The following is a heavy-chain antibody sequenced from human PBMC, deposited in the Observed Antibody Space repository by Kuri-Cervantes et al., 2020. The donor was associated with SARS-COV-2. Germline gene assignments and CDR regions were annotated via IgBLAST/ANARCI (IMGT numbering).Heavy chain of an antibody. Sequence: GESLKISCAASGFTFSSYAMSWVRQAPGKGLEWVSCIKGGSGTTYYAASVKGRFTVPRDNAKNTLYLLMSSLRAEDTAVYYCARSRGYYDSSGQARHLIYFWGQGTQVTVSS. J-gene: IGHJ4*02. CDR1: GFTFSSYA. CDR3: ARSRGYYDSSGQARHLIYF. CDR2: IKGGSGTT. D-gene: IGHD3-22*01. V-gene: IGHV3-23*01.